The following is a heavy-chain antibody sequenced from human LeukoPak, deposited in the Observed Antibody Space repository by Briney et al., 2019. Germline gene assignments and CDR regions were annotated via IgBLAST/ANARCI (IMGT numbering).Heavy chain of an antibody. V-gene: IGHV3-9*01. CDR1: GFSFNDHA. J-gene: IGHJ4*02. Sequence: PGRSLRLSCTGSGFSFNDHAMHWVRQPPGKGLEWVSGIGWNSVSVAYTDSVKGRFIISRDNARNSLYLQMHSLRAEDTALYYCAEGPYYDLLTDYSPFDDWGQGTLVTVS. D-gene: IGHD3-9*01. CDR3: AEGPYYDLLTDYSPFDD. CDR2: IGWNSVSV.